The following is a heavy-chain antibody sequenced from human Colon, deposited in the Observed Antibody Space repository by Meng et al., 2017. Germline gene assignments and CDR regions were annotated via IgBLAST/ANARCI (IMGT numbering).Heavy chain of an antibody. D-gene: IGHD5-12*01. V-gene: IGHV4-61*01. CDR1: GGSVISNSYY. Sequence: GQCQESGPGLVRPSEPLSLTCTVSGGSVISNSYYWSWIRQPPGKGLEWIGFIYYSGSTNYNPSLKSRVTISVDTSKNQFSLKVSSVTAADTAVYYCARDSGYDKNWFDPWGQGTLVTVSS. J-gene: IGHJ5*02. CDR2: IYYSGST. CDR3: ARDSGYDKNWFDP.